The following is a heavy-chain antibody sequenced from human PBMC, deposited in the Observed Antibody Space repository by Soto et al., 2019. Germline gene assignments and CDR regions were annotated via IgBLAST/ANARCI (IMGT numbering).Heavy chain of an antibody. D-gene: IGHD6-19*01. CDR3: ARLASGWYSFDY. CDR2: ISAYNGNT. Sequence: ASVKVSCKASGYTFTSYDINWVRQAPGQGLEWMGWISAYNGNTNYAQKLQGRVTMTTDTSTSTAYMELRSLRSDDTAVYYCARLASGWYSFDYWGQGTLVTVSS. J-gene: IGHJ4*02. V-gene: IGHV1-18*01. CDR1: GYTFTSYD.